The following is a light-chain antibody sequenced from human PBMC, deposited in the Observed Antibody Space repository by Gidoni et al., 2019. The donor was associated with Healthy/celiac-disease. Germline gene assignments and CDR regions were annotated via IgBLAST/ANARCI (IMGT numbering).Light chain of an antibody. CDR2: GAS. CDR3: HQYNTWPS. V-gene: IGKV3-15*01. Sequence: EIVMTQSPATLSVSPGERATLSCRASQSVSSNLAWYQQKPGQAPRLLIYGASTSATGIPARFSGSGSGTAFTLTISSLQSEDFAFYYCHQYNTWPSFGPGTKVDIK. CDR1: QSVSSN. J-gene: IGKJ3*01.